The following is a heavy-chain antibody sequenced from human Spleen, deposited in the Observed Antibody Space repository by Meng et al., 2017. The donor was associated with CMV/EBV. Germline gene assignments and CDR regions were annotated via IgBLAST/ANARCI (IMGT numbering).Heavy chain of an antibody. V-gene: IGHV3-7*01. CDR1: GFTFTYYW. D-gene: IGHD1-14*01. J-gene: IGHJ5*02. Sequence: GESLKISCAASGFTFTYYWMTWVRQAPGKGLEWVANIQQDGSEKYYVDSVKGRFTISRDNAANSLYLQMKSLRADDTALYYCVRAGHHTTPSWFDRWGQGTLVTVSS. CDR2: IQQDGSEK. CDR3: VRAGHHTTPSWFDR.